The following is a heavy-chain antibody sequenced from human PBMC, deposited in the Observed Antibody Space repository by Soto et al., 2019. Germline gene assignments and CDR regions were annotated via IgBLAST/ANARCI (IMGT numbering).Heavy chain of an antibody. Sequence: SVKVSCKASGGTFSSYAISWVRQAPGQGLEWMGGIIPIFGTANYAQKFQGRVTITADESTSTAYMELSSLRSEDTAVYYCARPRNDFWSGLGFDYWGQGTLVTVSS. V-gene: IGHV1-69*13. CDR1: GGTFSSYA. CDR3: ARPRNDFWSGLGFDY. J-gene: IGHJ4*02. CDR2: IIPIFGTA. D-gene: IGHD3-3*01.